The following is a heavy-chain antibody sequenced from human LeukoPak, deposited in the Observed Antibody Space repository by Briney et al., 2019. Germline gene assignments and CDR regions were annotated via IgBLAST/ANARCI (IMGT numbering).Heavy chain of an antibody. V-gene: IGHV3-23*01. CDR3: AKDLGTVVTPTGGY. J-gene: IGHJ4*02. CDR1: GFTFSNYA. Sequence: GGSLRLSCAASGFTFSNYAMSWVRQAPGKGLEWVSSITGGGVTAYYADSVKGRFTMSRDNFKNTLYLQMNSLRAEDTAVYYCAKDLGTVVTPTGGYWGQGTLVTVSS. CDR2: ITGGGVTA. D-gene: IGHD4-23*01.